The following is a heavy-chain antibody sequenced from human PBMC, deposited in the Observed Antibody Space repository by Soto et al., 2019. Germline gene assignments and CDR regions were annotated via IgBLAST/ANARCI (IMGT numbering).Heavy chain of an antibody. CDR3: ASVIGYYYLMDV. CDR1: GYTFTTYD. CDR2: ISAYNGNT. J-gene: IGHJ6*02. D-gene: IGHD3-22*01. V-gene: IGHV1-18*01. Sequence: QVQLVQSGGEVKKPGASVKVSCKASGYTFTTYDLSWVRQAPGQGLEWMGWISAYNGNTNYAQNLQGRVTMTTDNSTSKAYMELRSLRSDDTAVYYCASVIGYYYLMDVWGQGTTVTVSS.